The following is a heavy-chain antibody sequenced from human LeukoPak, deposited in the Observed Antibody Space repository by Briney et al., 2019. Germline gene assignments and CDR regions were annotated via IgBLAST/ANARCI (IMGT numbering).Heavy chain of an antibody. CDR2: ISGSGGST. CDR1: GFTFSSYA. D-gene: IGHD3-10*01. V-gene: IGHV3-23*01. CDR3: ARDSFTMVRGVTPSVGY. J-gene: IGHJ4*02. Sequence: PGGSLRLSCAASGFTFSSYAMSWVRQAPGKGLEWVSAISGSGGSTYYADSVKGRFTISRDNSKNTLYLQMNSLRAEDTAVYYCARDSFTMVRGVTPSVGYWGQGTLVTVSS.